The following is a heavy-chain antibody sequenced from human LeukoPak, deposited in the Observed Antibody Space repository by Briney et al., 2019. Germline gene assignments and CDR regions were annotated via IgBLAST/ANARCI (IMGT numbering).Heavy chain of an antibody. Sequence: PGGSLRLSCAASGFTFSSYWMTWVRQAPGKGLEWVANIRQDGSERYYVDSVKGRSTISRDNAKNSLYLQMNSLRAEDTAVYYCARDGGRRDDYWGQGTLVTVSS. V-gene: IGHV3-7*01. CDR3: ARDGGRRDDY. CDR2: IRQDGSER. CDR1: GFTFSSYW. D-gene: IGHD5-24*01. J-gene: IGHJ4*02.